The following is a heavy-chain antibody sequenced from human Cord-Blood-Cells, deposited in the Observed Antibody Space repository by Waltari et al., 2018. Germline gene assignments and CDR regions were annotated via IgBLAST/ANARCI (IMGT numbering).Heavy chain of an antibody. J-gene: IGHJ4*02. CDR3: ARGIAAAAFDY. Sequence: QVQLVQSGAEVKKPGSSVKVSCKASGGTFSSYAISWVRQAPGQGLEWMGGIIPILGIANYAQKFQGRVTSTADKSTGRAYMELSSLRSEDTAVYYCARGIAAAAFDYWGQGTLVTVSS. V-gene: IGHV1-69*10. CDR2: IIPILGIA. CDR1: GGTFSSYA. D-gene: IGHD6-13*01.